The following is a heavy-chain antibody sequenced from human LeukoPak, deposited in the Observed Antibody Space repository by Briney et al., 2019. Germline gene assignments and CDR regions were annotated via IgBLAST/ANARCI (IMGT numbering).Heavy chain of an antibody. Sequence: SETLSLTCTVSGGSISGSSYYWGWIRQPPGKGLEWIGSIYYSGSTYYNPSLKSRVTISVDTSRNQFSLKLSSVTAADTAGYYCASRGRLWGHFDYWGQGTLVTVSS. CDR2: IYYSGST. CDR3: ASRGRLWGHFDY. D-gene: IGHD5-18*01. CDR1: GGSISGSSYY. V-gene: IGHV4-39*07. J-gene: IGHJ4*02.